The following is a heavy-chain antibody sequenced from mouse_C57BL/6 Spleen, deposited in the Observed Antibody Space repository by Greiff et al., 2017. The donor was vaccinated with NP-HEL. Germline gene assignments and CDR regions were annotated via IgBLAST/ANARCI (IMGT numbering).Heavy chain of an antibody. CDR3: ARKKDYCGSSYDYAMDY. D-gene: IGHD1-1*01. V-gene: IGHV1-52*01. CDR2: IDPSDSET. CDR1: GYTFTSYW. Sequence: QVQLQQPGAELVRPGSSVKLSCKASGYTFTSYWMHWVKPRPIQGLEWIGNIDPSDSETNYNQKFKDKATLTVDKSASTAYMQLSSLTSEDSAVYYCARKKDYCGSSYDYAMDYWGQGTSVTVSS. J-gene: IGHJ4*01.